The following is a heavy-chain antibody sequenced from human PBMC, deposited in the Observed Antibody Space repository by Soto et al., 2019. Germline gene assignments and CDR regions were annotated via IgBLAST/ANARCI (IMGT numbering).Heavy chain of an antibody. CDR3: AADPWGGGYPAGMDV. CDR2: IVVGSGNT. Sequence: ASVKVSCKASGFTFTSSAVQWVRQARGQRLEWIGWIVVGSGNTNYAQKFQERVTITRDMSTSTAYMELSSLRSEDTAVYYCAADPWGGGYPAGMDVWGQGTTVTVSS. V-gene: IGHV1-58*01. CDR1: GFTFTSSA. J-gene: IGHJ6*02. D-gene: IGHD5-12*01.